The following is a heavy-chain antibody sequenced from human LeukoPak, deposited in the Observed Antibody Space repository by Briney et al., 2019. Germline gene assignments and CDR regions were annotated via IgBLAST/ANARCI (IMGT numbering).Heavy chain of an antibody. Sequence: VASVKVSCKASGGTFSSYAISWVRQAPGQGPEWMGGIIPIFGTANYAQKFQGRVTITTDESTSTAYMELSSLRSEDTAVYYCARGHCSSTSCYLFDPWGQGTLVTVSS. CDR3: ARGHCSSTSCYLFDP. V-gene: IGHV1-69*05. J-gene: IGHJ5*02. D-gene: IGHD2-2*01. CDR1: GGTFSSYA. CDR2: IIPIFGTA.